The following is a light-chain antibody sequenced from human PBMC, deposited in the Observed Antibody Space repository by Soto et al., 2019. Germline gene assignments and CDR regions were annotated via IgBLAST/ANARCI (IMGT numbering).Light chain of an antibody. V-gene: IGKV3-20*01. Sequence: EIVLTQSPGTLSLSPGQRASLSCRASQSISTSYLAWYQQKPGQAPRLLIYGASSRAPGIPDRFSGSGSGTDFTLTISRLEPEDCAVYYCQLFSSSPPTWTFGQGTKVDVK. CDR2: GAS. J-gene: IGKJ1*01. CDR3: QLFSSSPPTWT. CDR1: QSISTSY.